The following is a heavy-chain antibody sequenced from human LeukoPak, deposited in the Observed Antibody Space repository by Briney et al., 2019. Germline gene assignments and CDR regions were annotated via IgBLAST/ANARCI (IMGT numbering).Heavy chain of an antibody. CDR1: GGSISDYY. CDR3: AGRSNYFYAMDV. J-gene: IGHJ6*02. Sequence: SETLSLTCTFSGGSISDYYWSWIRQPPGNGLEWIGYIYYTGSTNYNPSLKSRVTMSIDTSKNQFSLNLASVTAADTAVYYCAGRSNYFYAMDVWGQGTTVTVSS. V-gene: IGHV4-59*01. CDR2: IYYTGST.